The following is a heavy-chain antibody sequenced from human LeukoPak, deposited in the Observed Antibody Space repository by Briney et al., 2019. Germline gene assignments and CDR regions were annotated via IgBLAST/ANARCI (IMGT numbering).Heavy chain of an antibody. D-gene: IGHD3-10*01. Sequence: PGGSLRLSCAASGFTVSSNYMSWVRQAPGKGLEWVSGISWNSGSIGYADSVKGRFTISRDNAKNSLYLQMNSLRAEDTALYYCAKDGNYYGSGSYPTFDYWGQGTLVTVSS. V-gene: IGHV3-9*01. CDR1: GFTVSSNY. CDR2: ISWNSGSI. CDR3: AKDGNYYGSGSYPTFDY. J-gene: IGHJ4*02.